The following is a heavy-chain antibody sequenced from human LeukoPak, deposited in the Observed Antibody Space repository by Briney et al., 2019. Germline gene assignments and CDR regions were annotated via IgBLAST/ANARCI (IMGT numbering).Heavy chain of an antibody. CDR1: GYSLTNYW. Sequence: GESLKISCKGSGYSSGYSLTNYWIGWVRQMPGKGLERLGYIYPGDSATRYSPSFHGQVVISDHDFISTAHLECRSLRASYPGIYYCASTTTVTHFDYWGQGTLVTVSS. CDR3: ASTTTVTHFDY. V-gene: IGHV5-51*01. D-gene: IGHD4-17*01. CDR2: IYPGDSAT. J-gene: IGHJ4*02.